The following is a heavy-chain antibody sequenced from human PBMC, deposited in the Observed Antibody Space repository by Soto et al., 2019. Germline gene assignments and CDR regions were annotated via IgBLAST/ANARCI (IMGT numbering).Heavy chain of an antibody. D-gene: IGHD2-21*01. V-gene: IGHV3-23*01. J-gene: IGHJ5*02. Sequence: GALRLSRAASGITHSPDAMKWVRPAPRKGLECVSGVTGSGGQIHYADSVKGRFTISKDNSKNTLYLQMSSLREEDTALYYCAKDAVYKDGLWLMDSWGQGTLVTVSS. CDR2: VTGSGGQI. CDR3: AKDAVYKDGLWLMDS. CDR1: GITHSPDA.